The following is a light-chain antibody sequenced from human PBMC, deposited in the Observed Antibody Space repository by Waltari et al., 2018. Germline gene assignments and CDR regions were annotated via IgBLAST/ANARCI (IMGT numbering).Light chain of an antibody. CDR2: LGS. V-gene: IGKV2-28*01. J-gene: IGKJ2*01. CDR1: QSLLHSNGYNY. Sequence: DIVMTQSPLSLPVTPGESASISCRSSQSLLHSNGYNYLYWYLQKPGQSPHLLIYLGSNRASGVPDRFSGSASGTDFTLKISSVEAEDVGVYYCMQVLQTPYTFGQGTKLEI. CDR3: MQVLQTPYT.